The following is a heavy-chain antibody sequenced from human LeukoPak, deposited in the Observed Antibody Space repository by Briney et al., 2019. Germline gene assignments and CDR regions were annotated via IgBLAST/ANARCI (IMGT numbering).Heavy chain of an antibody. CDR3: ARVSSLAVAGFFDY. V-gene: IGHV3-7*01. Sequence: PGGSLRLSCAATGFTFSSYWMNWVRQAPGKGLEWVANIKQDGSEKDYVDSVKGRFTISRDNAKNSLYLQMNSLRAGDTAVYYCARVSSLAVAGFFDYWGQGILVTVSS. J-gene: IGHJ4*02. CDR2: IKQDGSEK. D-gene: IGHD6-19*01. CDR1: GFTFSSYW.